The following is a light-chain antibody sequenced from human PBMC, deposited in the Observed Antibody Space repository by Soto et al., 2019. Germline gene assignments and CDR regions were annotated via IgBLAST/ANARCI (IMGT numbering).Light chain of an antibody. Sequence: DIQMTQSPSTLSASVGDRVTITCRASQSISSYLNWYQQKPGKAPKLLIYAASTLESGVPSRFSGSGSGTEFTLTVTSLQPEDFATYYCQHIDTFRLTFGGGTKVDIK. CDR3: QHIDTFRLT. CDR1: QSISSY. J-gene: IGKJ4*01. CDR2: AAS. V-gene: IGKV1-9*01.